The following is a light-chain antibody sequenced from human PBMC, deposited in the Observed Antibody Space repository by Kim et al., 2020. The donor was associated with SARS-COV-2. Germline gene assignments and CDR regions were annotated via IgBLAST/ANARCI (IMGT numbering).Light chain of an antibody. CDR1: KLGDKY. CDR2: QDS. J-gene: IGLJ2*01. V-gene: IGLV3-1*01. CDR3: QAWDSSTVV. Sequence: DSPGQTASITCSGDKLGDKYACWYQQKPGQSPVLVIYQDSKRPSGIPERFSGSNSGNTATLTISGTQAMDEADYYCQAWDSSTVVFGGGTQLTVL.